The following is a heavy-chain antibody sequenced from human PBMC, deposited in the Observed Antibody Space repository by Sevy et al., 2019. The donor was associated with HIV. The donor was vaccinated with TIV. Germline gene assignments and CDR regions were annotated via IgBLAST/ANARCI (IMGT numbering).Heavy chain of an antibody. D-gene: IGHD6-13*01. V-gene: IGHV3-23*01. CDR1: GFTFINYA. CDR2: ISGGGAGT. J-gene: IGHJ2*01. Sequence: GGSLRLSCAASGFTFINYAMSWVRQAPGKGLEGKGLEWVSTISGGGAGTYYADSVRGRFTISRVSSKNTLYLQANSLRVEDTAVDYCAKHYLHEIAAGWYFDLWGRGTLVTVSS. CDR3: AKHYLHEIAAGWYFDL.